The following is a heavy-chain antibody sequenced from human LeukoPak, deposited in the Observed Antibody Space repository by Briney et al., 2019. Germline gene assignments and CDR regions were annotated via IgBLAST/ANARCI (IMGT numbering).Heavy chain of an antibody. CDR3: ARAIYGPTREPKGWLQLYY. CDR1: GYTFTGYY. D-gene: IGHD5-24*01. J-gene: IGHJ4*02. V-gene: IGHV1-2*02. CDR2: INPNSGGT. Sequence: ASVTVSCKASGYTFTGYYMHWVRQAPGQGLEWMGWINPNSGGTNYAQKFQGRVTMTRDTSISTAYMELSRLRSDDTAVYYCARAIYGPTREPKGWLQLYYWGQGTLVTVSS.